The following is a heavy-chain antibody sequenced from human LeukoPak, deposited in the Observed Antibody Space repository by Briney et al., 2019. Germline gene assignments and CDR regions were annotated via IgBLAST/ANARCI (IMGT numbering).Heavy chain of an antibody. CDR2: VHSNGDT. D-gene: IGHD3-16*02. CDR3: ARDIGLAH. CDR1: GASIRTYF. Sequence: PLETLSLTCTVSGASIRTYFWSWFRQPAGKGLEWIGRVHSNGDTYYNPSLESRVTVSMDTSKNQFALNLTSLTAADTAVYYCARDIGLAHWGQGTLVTVSS. V-gene: IGHV4-4*07. J-gene: IGHJ4*02.